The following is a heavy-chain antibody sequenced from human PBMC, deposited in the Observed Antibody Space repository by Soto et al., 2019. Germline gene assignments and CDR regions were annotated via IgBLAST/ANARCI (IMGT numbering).Heavy chain of an antibody. J-gene: IGHJ4*02. Sequence: PSETLSLTCTVSGGSISSGDYYWSWIRQPPGKGLEWIGYIYYSGSTYYNPSLKSRVTISVDTSKNQFSLKLSSVTAADTAVYYCARVVVAATPFDYWGQGTLVTVSS. CDR1: GGSISSGDYY. CDR3: ARVVVAATPFDY. D-gene: IGHD2-15*01. CDR2: IYYSGST. V-gene: IGHV4-30-4*01.